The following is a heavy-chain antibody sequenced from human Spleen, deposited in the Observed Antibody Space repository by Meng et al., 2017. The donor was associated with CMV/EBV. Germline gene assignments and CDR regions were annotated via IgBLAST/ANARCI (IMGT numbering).Heavy chain of an antibody. Sequence: ASVKVSCKTSRFTFTRYFMHWVRQAPGQGLEWMGMINPSGGSTSYAQNFQGRVTVTTDTSTSTVYMELTSLRSEDSAPYYCATPYCSNTSCYTYFQQWGQGTLVTVSS. J-gene: IGHJ1*01. V-gene: IGHV1-46*01. CDR3: ATPYCSNTSCYTYFQQ. CDR1: RFTFTRYF. D-gene: IGHD2-2*02. CDR2: INPSGGST.